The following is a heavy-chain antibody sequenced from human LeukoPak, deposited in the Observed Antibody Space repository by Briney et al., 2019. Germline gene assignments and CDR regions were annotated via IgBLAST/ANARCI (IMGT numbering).Heavy chain of an antibody. CDR2: INHSGST. CDR3: ARDNDSRDPPHFDY. D-gene: IGHD3-16*01. Sequence: SGTLSLTCTVSGASISGSGYYWGWIRQPPGKGLEWIGEINHSGSTNYNPSLKSRVTISVDTSKNQFSLKLSSVTAADTAVYYCARDNDSRDPPHFDYWGQGTLVTVSS. CDR1: GASISGSGYY. J-gene: IGHJ4*02. V-gene: IGHV4-39*07.